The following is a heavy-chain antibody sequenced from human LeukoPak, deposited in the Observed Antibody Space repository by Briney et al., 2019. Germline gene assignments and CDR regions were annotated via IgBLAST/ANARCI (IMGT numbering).Heavy chain of an antibody. CDR1: GFTFSTYW. J-gene: IGHJ4*02. Sequence: GGSLRLSCAASGFTFSTYWMSWVRQAPGKGLEWVANIEQDGSDKFYVDSVKGRFTISRDNAKNSMYLQMNSLRAEDAAVYYCARVLPVASRDYWGQGTLVTVSS. CDR2: IEQDGSDK. D-gene: IGHD2-2*01. CDR3: ARVLPVASRDY. V-gene: IGHV3-7*01.